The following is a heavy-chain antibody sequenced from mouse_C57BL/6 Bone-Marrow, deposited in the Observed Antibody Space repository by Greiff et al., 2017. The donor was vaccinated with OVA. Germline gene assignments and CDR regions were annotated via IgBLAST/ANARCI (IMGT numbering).Heavy chain of an antibody. D-gene: IGHD1-1*01. J-gene: IGHJ2*01. CDR1: GYTFTNYW. CDR2: IDPADSYT. Sequence: VQLQQPGAELVRPGTSVKLSCKASGYTFTNYWMHWVKQTPGQGLEWIGVIDPADSYTTYNQKFKGKATLTVDKSSSTAYMQLSSLTSVDSAVYYCASYGGPITTVVYICGQRATRTVSP. V-gene: IGHV1-59*01. CDR3: ASYGGPITTVVYI.